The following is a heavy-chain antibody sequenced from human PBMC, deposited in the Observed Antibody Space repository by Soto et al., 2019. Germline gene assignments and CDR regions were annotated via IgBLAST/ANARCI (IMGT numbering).Heavy chain of an antibody. D-gene: IGHD2-15*01. CDR3: ARVLGYCSGGSCSRGAFDI. CDR2: IYHSGST. CDR1: GGSISSSNW. V-gene: IGHV4-4*02. J-gene: IGHJ3*02. Sequence: PSETLSLTCAGSGGSISSSNWWSWVRQPPGKGLEWIGEIYHSGSTNYNPSLKSRVTISVDKSKNQFSLKLSSATAADTAVYYCARVLGYCSGGSCSRGAFDIWGQGTMVTVSS.